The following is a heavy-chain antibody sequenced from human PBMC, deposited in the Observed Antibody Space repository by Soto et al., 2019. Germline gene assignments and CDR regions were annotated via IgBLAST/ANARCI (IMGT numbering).Heavy chain of an antibody. Sequence: ASVKVSCKASGYTFTRYGISWVRQAPGQGLEWMGWISAYNGNTNYAQNLQGRVTMTTETTTSTAYMELRSLRSDDTAVYYCARTLGYCSRTSCDYFDYWGQGTLVTVSS. CDR3: ARTLGYCSRTSCDYFDY. V-gene: IGHV1-18*01. D-gene: IGHD2-2*01. CDR2: ISAYNGNT. J-gene: IGHJ4*02. CDR1: GYTFTRYG.